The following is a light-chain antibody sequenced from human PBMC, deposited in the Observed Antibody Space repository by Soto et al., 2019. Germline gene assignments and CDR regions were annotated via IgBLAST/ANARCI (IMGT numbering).Light chain of an antibody. CDR1: QTISTW. Sequence: DIQITHSPSTLSSSXVDRVTSTXXASQTISTWLAWYQQKPGKAPKLLIYDASSLQGGVPSRFSGSGSGTEFTLTISSLQPDDFATYYCQQYDSYSRTFGQGTKVDIK. V-gene: IGKV1-5*01. CDR3: QQYDSYSRT. CDR2: DAS. J-gene: IGKJ1*01.